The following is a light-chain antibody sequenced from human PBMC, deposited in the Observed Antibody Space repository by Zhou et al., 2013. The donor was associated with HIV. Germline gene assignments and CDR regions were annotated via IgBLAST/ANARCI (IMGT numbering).Light chain of an antibody. Sequence: EIVMTQSPATLSVSPGERATLSCRASQSVRYLAWYQQKPGQAPRLLIYGASSRAPGIPDRFSGRGSGTAFTLTISRLEPEDFAVYYCQQYGDSLSGSFGQGTKL. CDR3: QQYGDSLSGS. J-gene: IGKJ2*04. CDR1: QSVRY. CDR2: GAS. V-gene: IGKV3-20*01.